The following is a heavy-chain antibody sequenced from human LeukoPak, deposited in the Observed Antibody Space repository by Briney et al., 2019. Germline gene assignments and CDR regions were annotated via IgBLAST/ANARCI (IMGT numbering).Heavy chain of an antibody. CDR1: GGTFSSYA. CDR2: IIPIFGTA. CDR3: ARAPGSWYSNWFDP. Sequence: ASVKVSCKASGGTFSSYAISWVRQAPGQGLEWMGGIIPIFGTANYAQKFQGRVTITADESTSTAYMELSSLRSEDTAVYYCARAPGSWYSNWFDPWGQGTLVTVSS. D-gene: IGHD2-15*01. J-gene: IGHJ5*02. V-gene: IGHV1-69*13.